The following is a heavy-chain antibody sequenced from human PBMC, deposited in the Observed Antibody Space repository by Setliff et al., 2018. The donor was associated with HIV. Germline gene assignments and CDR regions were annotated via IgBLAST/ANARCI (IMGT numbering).Heavy chain of an antibody. CDR3: ARPVSKNFYGMDV. V-gene: IGHV4-59*11. CDR1: GDSISSHY. J-gene: IGHJ6*02. Sequence: SETLSLTCTVSGDSISSHYWSWIRQPPGKGLEWIGTLYFSGSASYNSSLKSRVTISGDTSKNQFSLNLTSVTAADTAVYYCARPVSKNFYGMDVWGLGTTVTVSS. CDR2: LYFSGSA.